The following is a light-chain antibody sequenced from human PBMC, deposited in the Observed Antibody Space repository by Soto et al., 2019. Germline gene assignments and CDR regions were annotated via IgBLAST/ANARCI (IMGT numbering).Light chain of an antibody. CDR2: AAS. CDR3: QQKNNLPET. J-gene: IGKJ1*01. CDR1: QGISSW. V-gene: IGKV1-12*01. Sequence: DIQMTQSPSSVSASVGDRVTMTCRASQGISSWLVWYQQQAGKAPTLLIYAASKLQSGVPSRFSGSGSGTDFILTISSLQAEYSTTYYCQQKNNLPETFGQGTKVDIK.